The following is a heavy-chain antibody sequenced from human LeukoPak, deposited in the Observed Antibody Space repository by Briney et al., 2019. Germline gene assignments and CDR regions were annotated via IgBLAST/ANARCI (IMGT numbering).Heavy chain of an antibody. V-gene: IGHV2-5*02. J-gene: IGHJ5*02. Sequence: SGPTLVKPTQTLALTCTFSGFSLSTSGVGVGWIRQPPGKALEWLALIYWDDDKRYSPSLKSRLTITKDTSKNQVVLTMTNMDPVDTATYYCAHGRALLWFGELSLRVGDWFDPWGQGTLVTVSS. CDR2: IYWDDDK. CDR1: GFSLSTSGVG. D-gene: IGHD3-10*01. CDR3: AHGRALLWFGELSLRVGDWFDP.